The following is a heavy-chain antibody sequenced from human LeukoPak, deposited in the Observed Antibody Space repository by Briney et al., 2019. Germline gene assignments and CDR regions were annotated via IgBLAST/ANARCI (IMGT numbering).Heavy chain of an antibody. J-gene: IGHJ4*02. V-gene: IGHV1-2*02. D-gene: IGHD6-19*01. CDR2: INPNSGGT. CDR1: GYTFTGYY. CDR3: ARVFKHILDSSGWYFDY. Sequence: GASVKVSCKASGYTFTGYYMHWVRQAPGQGLEWMGWINPNSGGTNYAQKFQGRVTITADESTSTAYMELSSLRSEDTAVYYCARVFKHILDSSGWYFDYWGQGTLVTVSS.